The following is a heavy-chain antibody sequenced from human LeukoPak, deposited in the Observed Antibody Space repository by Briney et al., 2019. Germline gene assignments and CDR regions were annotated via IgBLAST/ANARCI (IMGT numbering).Heavy chain of an antibody. D-gene: IGHD4-23*01. J-gene: IGHJ4*02. CDR2: IKPDGRDK. Sequence: GGSLRVSCAAAGYTFSDYWMSWVRQAPGKGLERVANIKPDGRDKYHVDSVKGRFTISRDNAKASLYLLMNSLRADDTAVYYCARGRFCDSGNCYLDYWGQGTLVIVSS. V-gene: IGHV3-7*01. CDR1: GYTFSDYW. CDR3: ARGRFCDSGNCYLDY.